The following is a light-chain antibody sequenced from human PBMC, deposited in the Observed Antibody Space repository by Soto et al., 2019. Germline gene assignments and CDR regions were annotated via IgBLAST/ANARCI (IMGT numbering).Light chain of an antibody. CDR1: QSILFNSNNKNY. CDR3: QQYFSTPYT. V-gene: IGKV4-1*01. Sequence: DIVMTQSPDSLAVSLGERATINCKSSQSILFNSNNKNYLVWYQQRPGQSPKLLLYWASSREPGVPDRFSGSGSGTDFTLTISSLQADDVAVYYCQQYFSTPYTFGQGT. J-gene: IGKJ2*01. CDR2: WAS.